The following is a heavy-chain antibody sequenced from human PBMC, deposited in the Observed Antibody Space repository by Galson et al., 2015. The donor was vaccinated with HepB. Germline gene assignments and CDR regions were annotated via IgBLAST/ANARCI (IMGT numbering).Heavy chain of an antibody. CDR3: AKDRDYYDSSGYDY. Sequence: SLRLSCAASGFTFSNYGTHWVRQAPGKGLEWVTFIRYDGSNKYYADSVKGRFTISRDNSKNTLYLQMNSLRAEDTAVYYCAKDRDYYDSSGYDYWGQGTLVTVSS. CDR1: GFTFSNYG. J-gene: IGHJ4*02. CDR2: IRYDGSNK. D-gene: IGHD3-22*01. V-gene: IGHV3-30*02.